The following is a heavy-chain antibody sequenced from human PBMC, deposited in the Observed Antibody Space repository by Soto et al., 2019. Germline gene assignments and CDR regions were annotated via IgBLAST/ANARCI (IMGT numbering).Heavy chain of an antibody. Sequence: QVQLQESGPGLVKPSGTLSLTCAVSSGSISSSKWWSWVRQPPGKGLEWIGEIYHSGSTNYNPSLKRRVTISVDKSKNQFSLKLSSVTAADTAVYYCAGRSSGWYGHYYMDVWGKGTTVTVSS. V-gene: IGHV4-4*02. CDR1: SGSISSSKW. D-gene: IGHD6-19*01. J-gene: IGHJ6*03. CDR2: IYHSGST. CDR3: AGRSSGWYGHYYMDV.